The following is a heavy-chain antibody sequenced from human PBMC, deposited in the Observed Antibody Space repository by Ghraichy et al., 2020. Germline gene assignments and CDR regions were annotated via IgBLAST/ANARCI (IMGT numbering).Heavy chain of an antibody. J-gene: IGHJ4*02. V-gene: IGHV4-30-2*01. CDR2: IYHSGST. CDR3: GRGSPVPFDY. CDR1: GGSISSGGYS. Sequence: SETLSLTCAVSGGSISSGGYSWSWIRQPPGKGLEWIGYIYHSGSTYYNPSLKSRVTISVDRSKNQFSLKLSSVTTADTAVYYCGRGSPVPFDYWGQGTLVTVSS.